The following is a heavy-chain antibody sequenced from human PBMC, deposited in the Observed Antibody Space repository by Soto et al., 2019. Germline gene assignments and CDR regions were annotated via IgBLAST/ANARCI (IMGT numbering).Heavy chain of an antibody. CDR1: GFTFSSYA. J-gene: IGHJ3*02. CDR3: AKDRITMIVAGRDAFDI. D-gene: IGHD3-22*01. Sequence: GGTLRLSCAASGFTFSSYAMSWVRQAPGKGLEWVSAICGSGGSTYYADSVKGRFTISRGNSKTTLYLQMNSRRAEDTAVYYCAKDRITMIVAGRDAFDIWGQGTMVTVSS. V-gene: IGHV3-23*01. CDR2: ICGSGGST.